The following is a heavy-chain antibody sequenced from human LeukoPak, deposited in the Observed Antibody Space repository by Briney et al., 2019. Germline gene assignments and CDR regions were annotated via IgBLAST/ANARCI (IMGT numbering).Heavy chain of an antibody. CDR1: GFTFSSFG. V-gene: IGHV3-30*06. J-gene: IGHJ5*02. CDR2: ISYGGSYK. D-gene: IGHD2-2*01. CDR3: ARAHQLGYCSSTSCYRGGWFDP. Sequence: GGSLRLSCAASGFTFSSFGMHWVRQAPGKGLEWVAVISYGGSYKYYVEAVRGRFTISRDNPKNTLYLQLNSLRTEDTAVYYCARAHQLGYCSSTSCYRGGWFDPWGQGTLVTVSS.